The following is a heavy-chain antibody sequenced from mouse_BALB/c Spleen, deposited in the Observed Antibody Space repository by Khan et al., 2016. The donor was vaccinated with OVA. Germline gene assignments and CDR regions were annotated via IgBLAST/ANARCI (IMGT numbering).Heavy chain of an antibody. J-gene: IGHJ3*01. Sequence: EVQLQESGGGLVKPGGSLKLSCAASGFTFSDYYMYWVRQTPEKRLEWVATISDGGNYTSYPDSVKGRFTISRDNAKNNLYLQMSSLKSEDTAMYYCARGGYGSFAFWGQGTLVTGSA. V-gene: IGHV5-4*02. CDR1: GFTFSDYY. CDR2: ISDGGNYT. CDR3: ARGGYGSFAF. D-gene: IGHD2-14*01.